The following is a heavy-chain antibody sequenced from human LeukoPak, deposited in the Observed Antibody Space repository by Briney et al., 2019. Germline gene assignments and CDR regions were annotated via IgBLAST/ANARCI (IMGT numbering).Heavy chain of an antibody. J-gene: IGHJ4*02. D-gene: IGHD3-22*01. CDR1: GFTFSSYG. V-gene: IGHV3-30*18. Sequence: PGRSLRLSCAASGFTFSSYGMHWVRQAPGKGLEWVAVISYDGSNKYYADSVKGRFTISRDNSKNTLYLQMNSLRAEDTAVYYCAEDFLGYYDSVVAPADYWGQGTLVTVSS. CDR2: ISYDGSNK. CDR3: AEDFLGYYDSVVAPADY.